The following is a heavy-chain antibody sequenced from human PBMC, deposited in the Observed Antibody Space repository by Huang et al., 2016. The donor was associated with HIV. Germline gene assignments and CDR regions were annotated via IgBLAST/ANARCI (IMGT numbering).Heavy chain of an antibody. D-gene: IGHD2-15*01. V-gene: IGHV4-34*01. CDR3: ARGTGGY. Sequence: QVQLQQWGAGLLKPSETLSLTCSVYGGSFSGYYWSWIRQPPGKGLEWIGEINHSGRTNYNPSLKSRVTISVDTSNNQFSLKLGSVTAADTAVYYCARGTGGYWGQGTLVTVSS. CDR1: GGSFSGYY. CDR2: INHSGRT. J-gene: IGHJ4*02.